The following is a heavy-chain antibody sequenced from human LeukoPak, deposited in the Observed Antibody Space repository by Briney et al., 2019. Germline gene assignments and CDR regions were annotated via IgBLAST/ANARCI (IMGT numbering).Heavy chain of an antibody. CDR2: ISSSSSYI. D-gene: IGHD1-26*01. CDR1: GFTFSSYS. CDR3: AVIVGATPWDY. V-gene: IGHV3-21*01. J-gene: IGHJ4*02. Sequence: GGSLRLSCAASGFTFSSYSMNWVRQAPGKGLEWVSSISSSSSYIYYADSVKGRFTISRDNAKNSLYLQTNSLRAEDTAVYYCAVIVGATPWDYWGQGTLVTVSS.